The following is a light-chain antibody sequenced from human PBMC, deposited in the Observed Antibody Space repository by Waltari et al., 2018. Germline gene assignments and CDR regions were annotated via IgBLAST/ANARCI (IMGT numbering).Light chain of an antibody. Sequence: QSALTQPASVSGSPEQSITISCTGTSRDVGSYNLVSWYQQHPGKAPKLMISEVNEGPSGVSIRFSCSKSGNTASLTISGLQAEDEADYYCCSYAGSNTVLFGGGTKLTVL. J-gene: IGLJ2*01. CDR3: CSYAGSNTVL. V-gene: IGLV2-23*02. CDR1: SRDVGSYNL. CDR2: EVN.